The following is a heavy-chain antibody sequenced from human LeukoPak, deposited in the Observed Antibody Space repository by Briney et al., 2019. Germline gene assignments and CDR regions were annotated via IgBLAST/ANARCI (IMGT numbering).Heavy chain of an antibody. D-gene: IGHD4-17*01. V-gene: IGHV4-59*01. CDR3: VRDKGDVTRASSERFDY. CDR1: GGSISSYY. CDR2: IYFSGTT. Sequence: PSETLSLTCTVSGGSISSYYWSWIRQPPWKGLEWIGYIYFSGTTNYNPSLKSRVAMSVDTSKNQFSLKLSSVTAADTAVYYCVRDKGDVTRASSERFDYWGQGTLVTVSS. J-gene: IGHJ4*02.